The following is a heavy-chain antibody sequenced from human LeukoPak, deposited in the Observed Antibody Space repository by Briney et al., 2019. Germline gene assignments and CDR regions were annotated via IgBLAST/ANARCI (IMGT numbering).Heavy chain of an antibody. CDR3: VRDKGGRSGAIYYDAFDV. CDR2: IYQGGSTK. J-gene: IGHJ3*01. D-gene: IGHD1-26*01. V-gene: IGHV3-7*01. Sequence: GGSLRLSCAASGFTFNTYWMIWVRQAPGKGLEGVASIYQGGSTKYYVDSLKGRFTISRDNAKNSLYLQMNSLRAEDTAVYYCVRDKGGRSGAIYYDAFDVWGQGTMVTVSS. CDR1: GFTFNTYW.